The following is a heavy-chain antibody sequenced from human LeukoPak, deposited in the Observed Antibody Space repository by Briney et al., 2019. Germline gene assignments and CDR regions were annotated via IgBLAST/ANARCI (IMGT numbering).Heavy chain of an antibody. CDR1: GGTFSSYA. J-gene: IGHJ4*02. Sequence: SVKVSYKTTGGTFSSYAISWVRQAPGQELEWMGGIIPIFGTANYAQKFQGRVTITADKSTSTAYMELSSLRSEDTAVYYCARVADSSSRIFSYWGQGTLVTVSS. CDR2: IIPIFGTA. D-gene: IGHD6-6*01. V-gene: IGHV1-69*06. CDR3: ARVADSSSRIFSY.